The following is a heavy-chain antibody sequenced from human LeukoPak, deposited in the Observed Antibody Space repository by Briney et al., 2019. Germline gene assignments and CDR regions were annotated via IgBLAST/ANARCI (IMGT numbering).Heavy chain of an antibody. CDR3: ARENGIQLWKPFDY. V-gene: IGHV3-30-3*01. Sequence: PGGSLRLSCAASGFTFSSYAMHWVRQAPGKGLEWVAVISYDGSNKYYADSVKGRFTISRDNSKNTLYLQMNSLRAEDTAVYYCARENGIQLWKPFDYWGQGTPVTVSS. CDR1: GFTFSSYA. CDR2: ISYDGSNK. D-gene: IGHD5-18*01. J-gene: IGHJ4*02.